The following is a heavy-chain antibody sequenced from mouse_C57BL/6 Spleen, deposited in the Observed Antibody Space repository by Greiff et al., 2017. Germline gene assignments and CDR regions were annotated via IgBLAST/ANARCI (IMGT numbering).Heavy chain of an antibody. CDR1: GYTFTSYW. V-gene: IGHV1-64*01. D-gene: IGHD1-1*01. J-gene: IGHJ4*01. CDR2: IHPNSGST. CDR3: ARSTTVVATYVYYYAMDY. Sequence: QVQLQQPGAELVKPGASVKLSCKASGYTFTSYWMHWVKQRPGQGLEWIGMIHPNSGSTNYNEKFKSKATLTVDKSSSTAYMQLSSLTSEDSAVYYCARSTTVVATYVYYYAMDYWGQGTSVTVSS.